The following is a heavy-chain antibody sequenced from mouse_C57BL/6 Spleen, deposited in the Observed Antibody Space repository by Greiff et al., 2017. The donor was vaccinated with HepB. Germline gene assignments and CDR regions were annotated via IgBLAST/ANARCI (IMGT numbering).Heavy chain of an antibody. CDR3: SSTDYGSSYAMDY. J-gene: IGHJ4*01. D-gene: IGHD1-1*01. CDR2: IYPRDGST. V-gene: IGHV1-85*01. Sequence: VQGVESGPELVKPGASVKLSCKASGYTFTSYDINWVKQRPGQGLEWIGWIYPRDGSTKYNEKFKGKATLTVDTSSSTAYMELHSLTSEDAAVYFCSSTDYGSSYAMDYWGQGTSVTVSS. CDR1: GYTFTSYD.